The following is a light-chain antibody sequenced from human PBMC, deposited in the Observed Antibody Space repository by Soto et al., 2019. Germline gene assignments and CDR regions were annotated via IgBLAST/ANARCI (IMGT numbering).Light chain of an antibody. CDR1: SSDVGGYNY. V-gene: IGLV2-11*01. CDR2: DVN. Sequence: QSVLTQPHSVSGSPGQSVAISCSGTSSDVGGYNYVSWYQQHPGKAPKLIIFDVNKRPSGVPDRFSGSKSGSTASLTISGLQAEDEADYYCCSYGGSFYVVGTGTXVTVL. CDR3: CSYGGSFYV. J-gene: IGLJ1*01.